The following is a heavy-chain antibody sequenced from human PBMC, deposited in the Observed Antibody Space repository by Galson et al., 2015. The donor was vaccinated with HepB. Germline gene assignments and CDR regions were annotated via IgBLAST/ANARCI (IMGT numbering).Heavy chain of an antibody. CDR1: GFVSSNFG. D-gene: IGHD3-10*01. Sequence: SLRLSCAGSGFVSSNFGMHWVRQAPGKGLEWVAVISYDGDIKHYADSVKGRFSISRDNAKDTVYLEMSGLRLEDTALYYCAKDHISGYGMDVWGQGTTVSVSS. V-gene: IGHV3-30*18. CDR3: AKDHISGYGMDV. CDR2: ISYDGDIK. J-gene: IGHJ6*02.